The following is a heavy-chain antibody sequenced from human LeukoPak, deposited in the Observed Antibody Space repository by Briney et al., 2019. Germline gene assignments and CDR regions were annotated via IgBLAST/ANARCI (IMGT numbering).Heavy chain of an antibody. CDR1: GFTFSDYY. CDR3: ARASGDIVETATMGSY. D-gene: IGHD5-18*01. V-gene: IGHV3-11*04. J-gene: IGHJ4*02. CDR2: ISSSGSTI. Sequence: GGSLRLSCAASGFTFSDYYMSWIRQAPGKGLEWVSYISSSGSTIYYADSVKGRFTISRDNAKNSLYLQMNSLRAEDTAVYYCARASGDIVETATMGSYWGQGTLVTVSS.